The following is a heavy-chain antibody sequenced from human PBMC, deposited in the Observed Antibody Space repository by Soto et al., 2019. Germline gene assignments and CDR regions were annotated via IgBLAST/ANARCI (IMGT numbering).Heavy chain of an antibody. D-gene: IGHD3-9*01. V-gene: IGHV3-23*01. CDR3: AKASSLRYFDWSRY. CDR1: GFTFSSYA. J-gene: IGHJ4*02. CDR2: ISGSGGST. Sequence: GGSLRLSCAASGFTFSSYAMSWVRQAPGKGLEWVSAISGSGGSTYYADSVKGRFTISRDNSKNTLYLQMNSLRAEDTAVYYCAKASSLRYFDWSRYWGQGTLVTAPQ.